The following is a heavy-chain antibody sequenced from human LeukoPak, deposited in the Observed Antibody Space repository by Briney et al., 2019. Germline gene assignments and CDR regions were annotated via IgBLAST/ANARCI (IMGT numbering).Heavy chain of an antibody. CDR1: GFTFSSYW. J-gene: IGHJ4*02. D-gene: IGHD6-19*01. Sequence: GGSLRLSCAASGFTFSSYWMHWVRQAPGKGLEWVSVIYSGGSTYYADSVKGRFTISRDNAKNSLYLQMNSLRAEDTAVYYCARVRVADGGELDYWGQGTLVTVSS. V-gene: IGHV3-66*01. CDR2: IYSGGST. CDR3: ARVRVADGGELDY.